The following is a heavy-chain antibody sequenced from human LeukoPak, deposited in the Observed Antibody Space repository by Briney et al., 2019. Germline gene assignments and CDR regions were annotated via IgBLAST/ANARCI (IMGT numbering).Heavy chain of an antibody. CDR2: INHSGST. Sequence: SETLSLTCAVYGGSFSGYYWSWIRQPPGKGLEWIGEINHSGSTNYNPSLKSRVTISVDTSKNQFSLQLSSVTAADTAVYYCARGCRVVGATFFDYWGQGTLVTVSS. D-gene: IGHD1-26*01. CDR1: GGSFSGYY. V-gene: IGHV4-34*01. J-gene: IGHJ4*02. CDR3: ARGCRVVGATFFDY.